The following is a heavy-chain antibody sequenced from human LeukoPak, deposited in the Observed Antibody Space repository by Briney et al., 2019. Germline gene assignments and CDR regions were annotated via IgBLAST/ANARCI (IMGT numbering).Heavy chain of an antibody. CDR1: GFTFSSYG. D-gene: IGHD3-10*01. V-gene: IGHV3-30*18. CDR3: AKSGGIKPNYFDY. J-gene: IGHJ4*02. Sequence: GGSLRLSCAASGFTFSSYGMHWVRQAPGKGLEWVAVISYDGSNKYYADSVKGRFTISRDNSKNTLYLQMNSLRAEDTAVYYCAKSGGIKPNYFDYWGPGTLVTVSS. CDR2: ISYDGSNK.